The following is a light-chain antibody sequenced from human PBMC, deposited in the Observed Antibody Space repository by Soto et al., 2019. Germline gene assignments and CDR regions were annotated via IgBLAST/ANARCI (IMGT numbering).Light chain of an antibody. J-gene: IGKJ1*01. CDR2: DAS. CDR1: PSVRSN. Sequence: EVVMRQSPATRSVSRGGRATLSCRASPSVRSNLAWYQQKPVQAPRLLXYDASTRATGIPARFSGSGSGTELTLTISSLQSEDLAVYYCQQYNKWPPWTFGQGTKVDIK. V-gene: IGKV3-15*01. CDR3: QQYNKWPPWT.